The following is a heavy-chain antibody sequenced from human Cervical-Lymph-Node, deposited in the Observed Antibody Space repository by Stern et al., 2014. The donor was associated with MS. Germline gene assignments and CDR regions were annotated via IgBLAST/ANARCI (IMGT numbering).Heavy chain of an antibody. CDR2: ISTSGTTI. CDR1: GFTFSDYY. D-gene: IGHD4/OR15-4a*01. Sequence: VQLVQSGGGLVKSGGSLRLSCAASGFTFSDYYMSWIRQAPGKGLEWISYISTSGTTIYYADSVKGRFTISRDNAKNSLYLQMNSMRAEDTAMYYCARGTGVLNTNYYNGLDVWGRGTTVTVSS. CDR3: ARGTGVLNTNYYNGLDV. J-gene: IGHJ6*02. V-gene: IGHV3-11*01.